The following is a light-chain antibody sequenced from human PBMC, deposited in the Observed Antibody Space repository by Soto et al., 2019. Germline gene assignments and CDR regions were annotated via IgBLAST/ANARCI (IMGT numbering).Light chain of an antibody. CDR3: SSYTSSSTDV. Sequence: QSALTQPASVSGSPGQSITISCSGTSSDVGGYNYVSWYQQHPGKAPKLIIYEVSNRPSGISIRFSGSKSGNTASLTISGLQAEDEADYYCSSYTSSSTDVFGTGTKLTVL. CDR2: EVS. V-gene: IGLV2-14*01. J-gene: IGLJ1*01. CDR1: SSDVGGYNY.